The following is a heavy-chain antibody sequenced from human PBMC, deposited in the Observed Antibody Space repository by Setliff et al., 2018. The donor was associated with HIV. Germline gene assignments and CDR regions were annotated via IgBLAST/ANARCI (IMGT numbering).Heavy chain of an antibody. Sequence: PVGSLRLSCAASGFTFFDYALNWVRQAPGKGLEWVSSISSSGSYIYYADSVKGRFTISRDHATSALYLQMDSLKAEDTALYYCAKETFYYDSSGYWPEPGYYFDYWGQGTLVTVSS. V-gene: IGHV3-21*01. CDR1: GFTFFDYA. J-gene: IGHJ4*02. D-gene: IGHD3-22*01. CDR2: ISSSGSYI. CDR3: AKETFYYDSSGYWPEPGYYFDY.